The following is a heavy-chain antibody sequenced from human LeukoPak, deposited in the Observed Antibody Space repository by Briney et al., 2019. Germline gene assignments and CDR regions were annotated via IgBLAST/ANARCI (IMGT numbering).Heavy chain of an antibody. V-gene: IGHV4-34*01. D-gene: IGHD1-26*01. CDR2: ISHSGST. Sequence: SETLSLTCAVYGGSFSGSFWSWIRQPPGKGLEWIGEISHSGSTNYNPSLKSRVTISVDTSKSQFSVKLTSVTAADTAVYYCARAREPGAFDIWGQGTMVTVSS. J-gene: IGHJ3*02. CDR3: ARAREPGAFDI. CDR1: GGSFSGSF.